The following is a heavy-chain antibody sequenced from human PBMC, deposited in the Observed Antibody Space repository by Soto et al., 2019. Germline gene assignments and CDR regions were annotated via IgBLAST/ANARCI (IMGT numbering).Heavy chain of an antibody. CDR3: ARGYSSGWADY. D-gene: IGHD6-19*01. CDR1: GYTFSSSW. Sequence: GGSLRLSCAASGYTFSSSWMSWVRQAPGKGLEWVANINQDGSEKDYVDSVKGRFTISRDNTKNSLYLQMNSLRVEDTAVYYCARGYSSGWADYWGQGTLVTVSS. J-gene: IGHJ4*02. V-gene: IGHV3-7*01. CDR2: INQDGSEK.